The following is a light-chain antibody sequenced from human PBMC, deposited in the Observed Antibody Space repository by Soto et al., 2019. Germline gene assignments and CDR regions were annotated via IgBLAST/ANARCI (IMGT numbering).Light chain of an antibody. CDR3: QQYGRLVT. CDR1: QSVSSSY. CDR2: GAS. Sequence: EIVLTQSPGTLSLSPGERATLSCGASQSVSSSYLAWYQQKPGQAPRLLIYGASSRATGIPDRFSGSGSGTDFTLTISRLEPEDFALYYCQQYGRLVTFGGGTKVEIK. J-gene: IGKJ4*01. V-gene: IGKV3-20*01.